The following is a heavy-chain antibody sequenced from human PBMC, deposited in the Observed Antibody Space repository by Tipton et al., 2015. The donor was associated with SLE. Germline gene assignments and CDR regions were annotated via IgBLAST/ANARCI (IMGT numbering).Heavy chain of an antibody. CDR1: GGSFSGYY. J-gene: IGHJ4*02. Sequence: TLSLTCTVYGGSFSGYYWNWIRQPPGKGLEWIGEINHSGSTNYNPSLKSRVTISVDTSKNQFSLKLNSVTAADTAVYYCAGGGYSSSWDYWGQGTLVTVSS. CDR3: AGGGYSSSWDY. V-gene: IGHV4-34*01. CDR2: INHSGST. D-gene: IGHD6-13*01.